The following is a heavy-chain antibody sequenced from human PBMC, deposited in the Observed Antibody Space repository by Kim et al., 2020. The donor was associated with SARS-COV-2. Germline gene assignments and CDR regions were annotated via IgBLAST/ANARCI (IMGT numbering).Heavy chain of an antibody. J-gene: IGHJ4*02. Sequence: YAHSMKGRFTSTRDNARASLYLQMNSLRAEDTAVYYCARVLTSGWSYFDYWGQGTLVTVSS. V-gene: IGHV3-21*01. D-gene: IGHD6-19*01. CDR3: ARVLTSGWSYFDY.